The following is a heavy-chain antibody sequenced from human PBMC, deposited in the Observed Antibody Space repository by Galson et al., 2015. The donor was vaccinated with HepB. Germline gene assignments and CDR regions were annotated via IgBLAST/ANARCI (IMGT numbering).Heavy chain of an antibody. Sequence: QSGAEVKKPGESLRISCKGSGYSFTSYWISWVRQMPGKGLEWMGRIDPSDSYTNYSPSFQGHVTISADKSISTAYLQWSSLKASDTAMYYCARTITIFGVVIPLGFDPWGQGTLVTVSS. CDR1: GYSFTSYW. CDR3: ARTITIFGVVIPLGFDP. D-gene: IGHD3-3*01. CDR2: IDPSDSYT. J-gene: IGHJ5*02. V-gene: IGHV5-10-1*01.